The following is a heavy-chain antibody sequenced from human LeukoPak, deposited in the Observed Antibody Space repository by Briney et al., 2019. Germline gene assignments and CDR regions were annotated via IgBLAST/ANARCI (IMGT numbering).Heavy chain of an antibody. CDR3: AKDKGKTGTGTIDS. Sequence: PGGSLRLSCAASGFSFNDYAMHWVRQAPGKGLEWVSGITWNSNGIAYADSVKGRFTISRDNAKNSLYVQIDSLRPEDTAFYYCAKDKGKTGTGTIDSWGQGTLVTVSS. CDR1: GFSFNDYA. D-gene: IGHD1-1*01. J-gene: IGHJ4*02. CDR2: ITWNSNGI. V-gene: IGHV3-9*01.